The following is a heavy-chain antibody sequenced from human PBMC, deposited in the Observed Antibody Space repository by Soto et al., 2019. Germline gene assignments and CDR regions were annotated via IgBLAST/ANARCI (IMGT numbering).Heavy chain of an antibody. CDR3: ASADGGWSDAFDI. CDR1: GGSISSYY. V-gene: IGHV4-59*01. CDR2: IYYSGST. J-gene: IGHJ3*02. Sequence: SETLSLTCAFSGGSISSYYWSWIRQPPGKGLEWIGYIYYSGSTNYNPSLKSRVTISVDTSKNQFSLKLSSVTAADTAVYYCASADGGWSDAFDIWGQGTMVTVSS. D-gene: IGHD6-19*01.